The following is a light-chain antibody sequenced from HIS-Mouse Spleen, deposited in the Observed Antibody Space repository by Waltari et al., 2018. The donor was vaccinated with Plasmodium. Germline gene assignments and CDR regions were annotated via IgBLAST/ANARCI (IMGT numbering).Light chain of an antibody. Sequence: SYELTQPPSVSVSPGPTASITRSGDKLGDKYACWYQQKPGQSPVLVIYQDSKRPSGIPERFSGSNSGNTATLTISGTQAMDEADYYCQAWDSSTAVFGGGTKLTVL. J-gene: IGLJ3*02. CDR2: QDS. V-gene: IGLV3-1*01. CDR1: KLGDKY. CDR3: QAWDSSTAV.